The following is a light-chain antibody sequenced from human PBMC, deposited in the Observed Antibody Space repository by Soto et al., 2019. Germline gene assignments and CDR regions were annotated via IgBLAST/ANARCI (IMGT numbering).Light chain of an antibody. Sequence: ESVLTQSPATLSLSPGERATLSCRASQSVSSYLAWYQQKPGQAPRLLIYDASNRATGIPARFSGSGSGTDFTLTISSLEPEDFAVYYCQQRSNRRTFGQGTKV. J-gene: IGKJ1*01. CDR3: QQRSNRRT. CDR2: DAS. CDR1: QSVSSY. V-gene: IGKV3-11*01.